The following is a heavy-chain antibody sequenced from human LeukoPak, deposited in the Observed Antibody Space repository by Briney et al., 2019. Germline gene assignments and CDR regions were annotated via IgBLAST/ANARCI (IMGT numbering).Heavy chain of an antibody. CDR2: ISSSSSYI. J-gene: IGHJ6*02. V-gene: IGHV3-21*01. CDR1: GFTFSSYS. CDR3: ARDGVYGSYYYGMDV. D-gene: IGHD5/OR15-5a*01. Sequence: GGSLRLSCAASGFTFSSYSMNWVRQAPGKGLEWVSSISSSSSYIYYADSVKGRFTISRDNAKNSLYLQMNSLRAEDTAVYYCARDGVYGSYYYGMDVWGQGTTVTVSS.